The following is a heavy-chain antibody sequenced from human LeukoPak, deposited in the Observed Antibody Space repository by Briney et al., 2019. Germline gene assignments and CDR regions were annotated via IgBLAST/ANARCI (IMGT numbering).Heavy chain of an antibody. CDR1: GGSISSGGSY. CDR2: ISYTGST. J-gene: IGHJ1*01. D-gene: IGHD2-15*01. CDR3: AREISSSPSHFQH. Sequence: PSETLSLTCTVSGGSISSGGSYWTWIRQLPGEGLEWIGYISYTGSTYYNPSLKSRVTISVDTSKNQFSLKLSSVTAADTAVYYCAREISSSPSHFQHWGQGTLVTVSS. V-gene: IGHV4-31*03.